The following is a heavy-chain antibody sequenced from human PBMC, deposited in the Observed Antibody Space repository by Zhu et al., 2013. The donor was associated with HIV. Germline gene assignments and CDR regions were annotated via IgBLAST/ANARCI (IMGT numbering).Heavy chain of an antibody. J-gene: IGHJ4*02. Sequence: VQLVESGGGLIQPGGSLRLSCAASGFTVSNNYLAWVRQTAGKGLEWVSIMYSTGNTYYAASVKGRFTISRDNSKNTLYLQMNSLRAEDTALYYCASNVDKGYWGQGTLVTVSS. CDR3: ASNVDKGY. V-gene: IGHV3-53*01. CDR1: GFTVSNNY. CDR2: MYSTGNT. D-gene: IGHD5-12*01.